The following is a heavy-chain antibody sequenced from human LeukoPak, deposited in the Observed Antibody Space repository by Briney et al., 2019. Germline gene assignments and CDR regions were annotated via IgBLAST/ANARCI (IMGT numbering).Heavy chain of an antibody. D-gene: IGHD6-13*01. V-gene: IGHV3-7*04. CDR2: IKPDGGET. CDR1: GFTFSSYW. J-gene: IGHJ4*02. Sequence: GGSLRLSCVASGFTFSSYWMNWVRQAPGKGLEWVANIKPDGGETYYVDSVKGRFTISRDNAKSTLYLQMNSLRAEDTAVYYCVRGAYSSSWLNFDYWGQGTLVTVSS. CDR3: VRGAYSSSWLNFDY.